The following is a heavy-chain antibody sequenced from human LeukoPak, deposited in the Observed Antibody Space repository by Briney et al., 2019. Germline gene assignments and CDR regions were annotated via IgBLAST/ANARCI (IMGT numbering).Heavy chain of an antibody. CDR1: GFTFSNYW. CDR2: INFDGSTT. Sequence: GGSLRLSCAASGFTFSNYWMHWARQVPGKGLVWVSRINFDGSTTNYADSVQGRFTISRDNAKNTVYLQMNSLRAEDTAVYYCARGAGSHDYWGQGTLVTVSS. V-gene: IGHV3-74*01. J-gene: IGHJ4*02. CDR3: ARGAGSHDY. D-gene: IGHD2-15*01.